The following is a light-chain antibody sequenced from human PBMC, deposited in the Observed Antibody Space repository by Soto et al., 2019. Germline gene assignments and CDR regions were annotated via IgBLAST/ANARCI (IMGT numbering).Light chain of an antibody. CDR1: NSNIGSNT. J-gene: IGLJ1*01. Sequence: QSVLTQPPSASGTPGQRVTISCSGSNSNIGSNTVTWYQQLPGTAPILLIYSNNQRSSGFPDRFSGSRSGTSGSLAISGLQSEDEADYYCATWDDRLNGYVFGSGTMLTVL. CDR3: ATWDDRLNGYV. CDR2: SNN. V-gene: IGLV1-44*01.